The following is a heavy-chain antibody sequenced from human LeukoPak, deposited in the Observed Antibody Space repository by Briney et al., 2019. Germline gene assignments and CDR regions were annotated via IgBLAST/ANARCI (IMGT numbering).Heavy chain of an antibody. CDR1: GYTFTSYG. V-gene: IGHV1-18*01. CDR3: ARDIAVATNWFDP. J-gene: IGHJ5*02. D-gene: IGHD6-19*01. Sequence: GASVKVSCRASGYTFTSYGISWVRQAPGQGLEWMGWISGYNGNTNYAQKLQGRVTMTTDTSMSTAYMELRSLRSDDTAVYYCARDIAVATNWFDPWGQGTLVTVSS. CDR2: ISGYNGNT.